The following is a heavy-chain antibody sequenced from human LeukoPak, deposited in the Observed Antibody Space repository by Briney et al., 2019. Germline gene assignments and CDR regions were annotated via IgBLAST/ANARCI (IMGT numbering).Heavy chain of an antibody. CDR1: GYTFTSYY. D-gene: IGHD3-3*01. CDR3: ARVLDRWSGYFDY. Sequence: GPSVKVSCKASGYTFTSYYMHWVRQAPGQGLEWLGIINPSDGSTTYAQKFQGRVTMTRDTSTSTVYMELSSLRSEDTAVYYCARVLDRWSGYFDYWGQGTLVTVSS. V-gene: IGHV1-46*01. J-gene: IGHJ4*02. CDR2: INPSDGST.